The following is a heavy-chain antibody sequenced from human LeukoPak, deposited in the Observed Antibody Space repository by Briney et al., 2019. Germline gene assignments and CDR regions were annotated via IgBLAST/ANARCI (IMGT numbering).Heavy chain of an antibody. CDR3: AREYSGSYYVVIDY. J-gene: IGHJ4*02. V-gene: IGHV3-30*02. CDR2: IRYDGSNK. D-gene: IGHD1-26*01. CDR1: GFTFSSYG. Sequence: GGSLRLSCAASGFTFSSYGMHWVRQAPGKGLEWVAFIRYDGSNKYYADSVKGRFTISRDNSKNTLYLQMNSLRAEDTAVYYCAREYSGSYYVVIDYWGQGTLVTVSS.